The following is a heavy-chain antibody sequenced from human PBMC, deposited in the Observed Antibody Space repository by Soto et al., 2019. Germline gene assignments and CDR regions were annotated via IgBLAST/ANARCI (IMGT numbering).Heavy chain of an antibody. D-gene: IGHD4-4*01. CDR1: GFTFSSYG. CDR2: ISYDGSNK. CDR3: AKPDYSNYETTYYYYGMDV. Sequence: QVQLVESGGGVVQPGRSLRLSCAASGFTFSSYGMHWVRQAPGKGLEWVAVISYDGSNKYYADSVKGRFTISRDNSKNTLYRQMNSLRAEDTAVYYCAKPDYSNYETTYYYYGMDVWGQGTTVTVSS. V-gene: IGHV3-30*18. J-gene: IGHJ6*02.